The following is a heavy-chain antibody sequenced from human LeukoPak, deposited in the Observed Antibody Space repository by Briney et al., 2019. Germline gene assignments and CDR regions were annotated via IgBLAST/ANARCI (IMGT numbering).Heavy chain of an antibody. Sequence: ASAKVSCKASGYTFTSYGISWVRQAPGQGLEWMGWISAYNGNTNYAQKLQGRVTMTTDTSTSTAYMELRSLRSDDTAVCYCARDSPVSGSSWYRSTFDYWGQGTLVTVSS. CDR2: ISAYNGNT. CDR3: ARDSPVSGSSWYRSTFDY. V-gene: IGHV1-18*01. J-gene: IGHJ4*02. D-gene: IGHD6-13*01. CDR1: GYTFTSYG.